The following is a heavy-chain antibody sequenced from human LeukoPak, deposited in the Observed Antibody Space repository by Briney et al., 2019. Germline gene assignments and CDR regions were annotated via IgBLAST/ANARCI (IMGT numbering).Heavy chain of an antibody. CDR1: KFTFCSFW. CDR3: ARVRNGYSSGLDV. V-gene: IGHV3-74*01. D-gene: IGHD2-15*01. J-gene: IGHJ6*02. Sequence: GGSLRLSCAASKFTFCSFWMNWVRLVPGKGLLWVSRINPDASDTEYADSVKGRFTVSRDNARTTLYLEMRSLSVQDSGLYYCARVRNGYSSGLDVWGPGTWVTVSS. CDR2: INPDASDT.